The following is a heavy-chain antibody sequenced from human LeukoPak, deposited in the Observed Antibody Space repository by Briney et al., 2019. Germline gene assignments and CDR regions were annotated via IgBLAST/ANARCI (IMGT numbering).Heavy chain of an antibody. CDR2: ISGSGGST. CDR1: GFTFSSYA. J-gene: IGHJ4*02. D-gene: IGHD6-19*01. Sequence: GGSLRLSCAASGFTFSSYAMSWVRQAPGKGLEWVSAISGSGGSTYYADSVKGRFTISRDNSKNTLYLQMNSLRAEDTAVYYCARDSSGWYYFDYWGQGTLVTVSS. V-gene: IGHV3-23*01. CDR3: ARDSSGWYYFDY.